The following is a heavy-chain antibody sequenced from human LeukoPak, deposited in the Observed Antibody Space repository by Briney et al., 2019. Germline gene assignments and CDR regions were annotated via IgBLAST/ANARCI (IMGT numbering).Heavy chain of an antibody. CDR2: INWNSGSI. D-gene: IGHD2-15*01. CDR1: GFTFEDYA. Sequence: GGSLRLSCAASGFTFEDYAMHWVRQAPGKGLEWVSGINWNSGSIGYADSVKGRFTISRDNAKNSLYLQMNSLRAEDTAVYYCARAVGYCSGGSCYSDYWGQGTLVTVSS. V-gene: IGHV3-9*01. CDR3: ARAVGYCSGGSCYSDY. J-gene: IGHJ4*02.